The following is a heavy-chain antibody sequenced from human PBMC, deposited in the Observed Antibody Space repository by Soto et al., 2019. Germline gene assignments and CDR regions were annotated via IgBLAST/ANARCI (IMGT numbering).Heavy chain of an antibody. V-gene: IGHV1-18*04. D-gene: IGHD3-3*01. CDR1: GYTFTSYG. CDR2: ISAYNGNT. J-gene: IGHJ4*02. CDR3: ARDRKGYYDFWSGSYPYFDY. Sequence: ASVNVSCKASGYTFTSYGISWVRQAPGQGLEWMGWISAYNGNTNYAQKLQGRVTMTTDTSTSTAYMELRSLRSDDTAVYYCARDRKGYYDFWSGSYPYFDYWGQGTLVTVSS.